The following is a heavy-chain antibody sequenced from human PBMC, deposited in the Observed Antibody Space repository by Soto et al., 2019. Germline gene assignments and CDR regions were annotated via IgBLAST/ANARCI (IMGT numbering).Heavy chain of an antibody. V-gene: IGHV5-51*01. CDR3: ARQGTTRPFDY. CDR1: GYSFTTDW. Sequence: PGESLKVSWKGSGYSFTTDWIGWVRQMPGKGLEWMGIIYPGDSDARYSPSFQGQVTISADKSISTAYLQWSSLKASDTAMYYCARQGTTRPFDYWGQGTLVTVSS. CDR2: IYPGDSDA. J-gene: IGHJ4*02. D-gene: IGHD1-7*01.